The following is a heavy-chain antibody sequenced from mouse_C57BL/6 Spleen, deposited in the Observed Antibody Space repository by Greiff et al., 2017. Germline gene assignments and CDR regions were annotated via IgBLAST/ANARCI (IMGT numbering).Heavy chain of an antibody. CDR3: ARGDYYGSSYYFDY. V-gene: IGHV5-16*01. CDR1: GFTFSDYY. D-gene: IGHD1-1*01. CDR2: INYDGSST. Sequence: EVQVVESEGGLVQPGSSMKLSCTASGFTFSDYYMAWVRQVPEKGLEWVANINYDGSSTYYLDSLKSRFIISRDNAKNILYLQMSSLKSEDTATYYCARGDYYGSSYYFDYWGQGTTLTVSS. J-gene: IGHJ2*01.